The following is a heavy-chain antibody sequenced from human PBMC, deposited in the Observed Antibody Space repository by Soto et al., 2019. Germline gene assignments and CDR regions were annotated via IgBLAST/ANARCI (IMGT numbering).Heavy chain of an antibody. Sequence: GGSLRLSCTASGFNTRFYSMSWVRQTPGKGLEWVAALSRSGGATYYADSVRGRFTISRDASKDTLFLQMRNLRAEDTAIYYCSKGEMSTIRNSFDPWGQGTLVTVSS. CDR2: LSRSGGAT. CDR3: SKGEMSTIRNSFDP. D-gene: IGHD1-1*01. V-gene: IGHV3-23*01. CDR1: GFNTRFYS. J-gene: IGHJ5*02.